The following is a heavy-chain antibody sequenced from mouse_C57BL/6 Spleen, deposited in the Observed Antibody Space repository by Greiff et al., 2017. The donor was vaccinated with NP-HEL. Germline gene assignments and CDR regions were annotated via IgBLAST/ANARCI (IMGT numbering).Heavy chain of an antibody. CDR3: ARAGNDYSYFDY. CDR2: IYPGDGDT. Sequence: QVHVKQSGAELVKPGASVKISCKASGYAFSSYWMNWVKQRPGKGLEWIGQIYPGDGDTNYNGKFKGKATLTADKSSSTAYMQLSSLTSEDSAVYFCARAGNDYSYFDYWGQGTTLTVSS. V-gene: IGHV1-80*01. CDR1: GYAFSSYW. D-gene: IGHD2-4*01. J-gene: IGHJ2*01.